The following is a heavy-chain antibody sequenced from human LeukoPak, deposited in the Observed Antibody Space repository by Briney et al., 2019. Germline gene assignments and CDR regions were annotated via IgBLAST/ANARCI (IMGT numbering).Heavy chain of an antibody. J-gene: IGHJ4*02. CDR2: VYYSGST. V-gene: IGHV4-59*01. CDR3: ARDRGTMIRGDHGVDF. CDR1: GGSISTYY. Sequence: SQTLSLTCTVSGGSISTYYWSWIRQPPGKGLEWIGYVYYSGSTNYNPSLKSRVTISVDTSKNQFSLKLSSVTAADTAVYYCARDRGTMIRGDHGVDFWGQGTLVTVSS. D-gene: IGHD3-10*01.